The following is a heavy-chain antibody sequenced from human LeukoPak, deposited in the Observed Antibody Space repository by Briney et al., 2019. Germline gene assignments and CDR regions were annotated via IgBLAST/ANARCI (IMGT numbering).Heavy chain of an antibody. Sequence: ASVKVSCKASGYTFTSYYMHWARQAPGQGLEWMGGIIPMFDTLYYAQRFQGRVTITADKSASTAYMEMSSLRSEDTAVYYCGRHDPGQWLVPCWGQGTLVTVSS. CDR2: IIPMFDTL. CDR1: GYTFTSYY. J-gene: IGHJ4*02. CDR3: GRHDPGQWLVPC. V-gene: IGHV1-69*06. D-gene: IGHD6-19*01.